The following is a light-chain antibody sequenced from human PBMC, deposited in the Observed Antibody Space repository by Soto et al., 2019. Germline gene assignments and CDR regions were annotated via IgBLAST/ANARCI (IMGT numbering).Light chain of an antibody. V-gene: IGKV1-12*01. J-gene: IGKJ1*01. CDR2: ATS. CDR1: QGVGGW. Sequence: IQMTQSPSSVSASVVDRVTMTFLASQGVGGWLAWYQQKPGKVPKLLIYATSSLQSGVPSRFSGSGSGTDFTLTISSLQPEDFATYYCLQDYNYPRTFGQGTKVDIK. CDR3: LQDYNYPRT.